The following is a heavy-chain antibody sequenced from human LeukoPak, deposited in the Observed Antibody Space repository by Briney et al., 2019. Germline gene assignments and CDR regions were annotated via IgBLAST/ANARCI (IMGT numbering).Heavy chain of an antibody. CDR3: ARDYYYHSSGYYSVDY. Sequence: ASVTVSCKASGYTFTVYYMHWVRQAPGQGREWMGWINPNSGGTNYTQKFQGRVTMTRDTSISTAYMELSRLRSDYTAVYYCARDYYYHSSGYYSVDYWGQGTLVTVSS. V-gene: IGHV1-2*02. D-gene: IGHD3-22*01. J-gene: IGHJ4*02. CDR1: GYTFTVYY. CDR2: INPNSGGT.